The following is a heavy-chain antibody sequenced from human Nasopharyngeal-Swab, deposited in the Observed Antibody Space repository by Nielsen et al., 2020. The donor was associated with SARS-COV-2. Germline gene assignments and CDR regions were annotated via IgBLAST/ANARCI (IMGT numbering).Heavy chain of an antibody. Sequence: RQAPGKGLEWIGYIYYSGSTNYNPSLKSRVTISVDTSKNQFSLKLSSVTAADTAVYYCAREVDDYGDYPGSLLFDYWGQGTPVTVSS. D-gene: IGHD4-17*01. V-gene: IGHV4-59*01. J-gene: IGHJ4*02. CDR2: IYYSGST. CDR3: AREVDDYGDYPGSLLFDY.